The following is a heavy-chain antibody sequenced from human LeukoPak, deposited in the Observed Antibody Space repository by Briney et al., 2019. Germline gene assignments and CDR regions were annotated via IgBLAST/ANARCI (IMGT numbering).Heavy chain of an antibody. Sequence: GGSLRLSCAASGFTVSSNYMSWVRQAPGKGLEWVSIIYGGGSIYYADSVMGRFTISRHNSKNTLYLQMNSLRPEDTAVYYCTRDGVGGFDYWGQGTLVTVSS. CDR1: GFTVSSNY. CDR2: IYGGGSI. V-gene: IGHV3-53*04. J-gene: IGHJ4*02. CDR3: TRDGVGGFDY. D-gene: IGHD1-26*01.